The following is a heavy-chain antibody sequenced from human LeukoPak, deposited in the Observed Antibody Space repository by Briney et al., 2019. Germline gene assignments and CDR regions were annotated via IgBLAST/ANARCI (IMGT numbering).Heavy chain of an antibody. V-gene: IGHV3-48*01. CDR3: ARDLCSTTSCFDY. CDR2: ISDSSAM. D-gene: IGHD2-2*01. Sequence: GGSLRLSCAASGFTFSTYSMKWARQAPGKGLEWVSYISDSSAMYYADSVRGRFTISRENDKNSLFLQMNSLRAEDTAVYYCARDLCSTTSCFDYWGQGTLVSVSS. CDR1: GFTFSTYS. J-gene: IGHJ4*02.